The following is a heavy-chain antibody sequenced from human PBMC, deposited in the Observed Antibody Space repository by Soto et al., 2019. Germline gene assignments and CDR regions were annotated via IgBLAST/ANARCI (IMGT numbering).Heavy chain of an antibody. D-gene: IGHD5-12*01. CDR2: INAGNGNT. J-gene: IGHJ5*02. V-gene: IGHV1-3*01. Sequence: ASVKVSCKASGYTFTSYAMHWVRQAPGQRLEWMGWINAGNGNTKYSQKFQGRVTITRDTSASTAYMELSSLRSEDTAVYYCARMRYSGYDPNWFDPWGQGTRVTVSS. CDR1: GYTFTSYA. CDR3: ARMRYSGYDPNWFDP.